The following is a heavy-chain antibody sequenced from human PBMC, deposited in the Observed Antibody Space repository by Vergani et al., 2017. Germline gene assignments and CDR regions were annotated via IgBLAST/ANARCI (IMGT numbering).Heavy chain of an antibody. D-gene: IGHD6-13*01. CDR3: AKDLYSSSCH. Sequence: QVQLVESGGGVVQPGRSLRLSCAASGFTFSSYAMHWVRQAPGKGLELVAVISYDGSNKYYADSVKGRFTISRDNSKNTLYLQMNRLRAEDTAVYYCAKDLYSSSCHWGQGTLVTVSS. CDR2: ISYDGSNK. V-gene: IGHV3-30-3*01. J-gene: IGHJ4*02. CDR1: GFTFSSYA.